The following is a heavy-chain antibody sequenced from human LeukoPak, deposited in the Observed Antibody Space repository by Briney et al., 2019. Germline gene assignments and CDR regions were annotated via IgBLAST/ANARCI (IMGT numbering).Heavy chain of an antibody. CDR2: IKHDGSEK. V-gene: IGHV3-7*01. Sequence: PGGSLRLSCAASGFIFTNYFMSWVRQAPGKGLEWVASIKHDGSEKYYVDSVRGRFTISRDNTKNTLYLQMDSLRAEDTAVYYCARDRAWNYFDYWGQGTLVTVSS. J-gene: IGHJ4*02. CDR1: GFIFTNYF. CDR3: ARDRAWNYFDY. D-gene: IGHD3-3*01.